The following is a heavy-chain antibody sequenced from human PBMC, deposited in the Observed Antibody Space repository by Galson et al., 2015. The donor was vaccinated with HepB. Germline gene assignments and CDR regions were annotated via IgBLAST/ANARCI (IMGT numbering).Heavy chain of an antibody. CDR2: INSDGSST. D-gene: IGHD6-13*01. J-gene: IGHJ5*02. V-gene: IGHV3-74*01. CDR1: GFTFSSYW. CDR3: ARDRGSSWYPPLSYWFDP. Sequence: SLRLSCAASGFTFSSYWMHWVRQAPGKGLVWVSRINSDGSSTSYADSVKGRFTISRDNAKNTLYLQMNSLRAEDTAVYYCARDRGSSWYPPLSYWFDPWGQGTLVTVSS.